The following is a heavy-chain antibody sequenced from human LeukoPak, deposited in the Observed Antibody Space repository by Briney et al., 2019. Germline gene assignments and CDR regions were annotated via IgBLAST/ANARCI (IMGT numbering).Heavy chain of an antibody. D-gene: IGHD6-19*01. CDR2: ISSRGSTI. Sequence: PGGSLRLSCAASGFTFSSYETNWVRQAPGKGLEWVSYISSRGSTIYYADSVKGRFTISRDNAKNSLYLQMNSLRAEDTAVYYCARESSGWNGVDYWGQGTLVTVSS. CDR3: ARESSGWNGVDY. J-gene: IGHJ4*02. V-gene: IGHV3-48*03. CDR1: GFTFSSYE.